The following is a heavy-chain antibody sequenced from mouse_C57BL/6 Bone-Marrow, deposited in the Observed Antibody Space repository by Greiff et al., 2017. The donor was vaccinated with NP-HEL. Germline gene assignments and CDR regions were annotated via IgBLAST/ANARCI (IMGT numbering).Heavy chain of an antibody. CDR1: GFSLTSYW. Sequence: QVQLKQPGPGLVQPSHSLSITCTVSGFSLTSYWVHWVRQSPGQGLEWLGVIWRGGSTAYNAAFISRLSISKDNSKSQVFFKMNSLQADDTAIYYCASLWPRDYWGQGTTLTVSS. J-gene: IGHJ2*01. V-gene: IGHV2-2*01. D-gene: IGHD1-1*02. CDR3: ASLWPRDY. CDR2: IWRGGST.